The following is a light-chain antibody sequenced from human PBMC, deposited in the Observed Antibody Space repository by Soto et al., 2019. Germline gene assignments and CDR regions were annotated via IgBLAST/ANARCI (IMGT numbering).Light chain of an antibody. CDR3: QQSYSTPRN. CDR2: DAS. CDR1: QSVISY. V-gene: IGKV1-39*01. Sequence: DIQMTQSPSSLSASVGDRVTIACRPSQSVISYLNWYQQKPGKAPKLLIYDASRLQSGVPSRFSGSGPGTEFTLTISSLQTEDFASYYCQQSYSTPRNFGQGTRLEIK. J-gene: IGKJ5*01.